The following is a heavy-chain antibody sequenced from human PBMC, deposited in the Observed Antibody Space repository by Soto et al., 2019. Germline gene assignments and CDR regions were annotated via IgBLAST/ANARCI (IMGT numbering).Heavy chain of an antibody. D-gene: IGHD5-18*01. V-gene: IGHV1-69*13. J-gene: IGHJ4*02. CDR3: AREFYGYSYGYFDY. CDR2: IIPIFGTA. CDR1: GGTFSSYA. Sequence: SVKVSCKASGGTFSSYAISWVRQAPGQGLEWMGGIIPIFGTANYAQKFQGRVTITADESTSTAYMELSSLRSEDTAVYYCAREFYGYSYGYFDYWGQGTLVTVSS.